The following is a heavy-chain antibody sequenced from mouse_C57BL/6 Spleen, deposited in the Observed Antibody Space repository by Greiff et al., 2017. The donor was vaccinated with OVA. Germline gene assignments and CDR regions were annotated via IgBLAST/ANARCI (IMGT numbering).Heavy chain of an antibody. V-gene: IGHV5-4*01. Sequence: DVMLVESGGGLVKPGGSLKLSCAASGFTFSSYAMSWVRQTPEKRLEWVATISDGGSYTYYPDNVKGRFTISRDNAKNNLYLQMSHLKSEDTAMYYCAREAYYGNYEGYFDYWGQGTTLTVSS. CDR3: AREAYYGNYEGYFDY. J-gene: IGHJ2*01. D-gene: IGHD2-10*01. CDR2: ISDGGSYT. CDR1: GFTFSSYA.